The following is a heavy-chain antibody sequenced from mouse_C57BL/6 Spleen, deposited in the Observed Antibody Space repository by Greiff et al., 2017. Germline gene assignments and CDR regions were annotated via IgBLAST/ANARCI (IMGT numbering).Heavy chain of an antibody. D-gene: IGHD1-1*01. V-gene: IGHV2-5*01. Sequence: QVQLQQSGPGLVQPSQSLSITCTVSGFSLTSYGVHWVRQSPGKGLEWLGVIWRGGSTDYNAAFMSRLSITKDNSKSQVFFKMNSLQADHTAIYYCAKDYGSSPSYWYFDVWGTGTTVTVSS. CDR3: AKDYGSSPSYWYFDV. CDR2: IWRGGST. CDR1: GFSLTSYG. J-gene: IGHJ1*03.